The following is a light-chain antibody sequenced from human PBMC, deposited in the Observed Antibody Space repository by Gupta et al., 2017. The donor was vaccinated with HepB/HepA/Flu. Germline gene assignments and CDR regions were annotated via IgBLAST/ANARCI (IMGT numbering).Light chain of an antibody. V-gene: IGKV3-11*01. CDR2: DAS. J-gene: IGKJ3*01. CDR3: QQRSNWLFT. CDR1: QSVSSY. Sequence: EIVLTQSPATLSLSPWERATLSCSASQSVSSYLAWYQQKPGQAPRLLIYDASNRATGIPARFSGSGSGTDFTLTISSLEPEDFAVYYCQQRSNWLFTFGHGTKVDIK.